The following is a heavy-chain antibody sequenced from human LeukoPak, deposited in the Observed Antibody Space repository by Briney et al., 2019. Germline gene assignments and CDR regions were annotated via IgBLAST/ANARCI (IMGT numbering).Heavy chain of an antibody. D-gene: IGHD1-26*01. V-gene: IGHV1-46*01. Sequence: ASVKVSCKASGYTFTSYYMHWVRQAPGQGLEWMGIINPSGGSTSYAQKFQGRVTTTRDMSTSTVYMELSSLRSEDTAVYYCARTGGIYLNAFDIWGQGTMVTVSS. J-gene: IGHJ3*02. CDR2: INPSGGST. CDR1: GYTFTSYY. CDR3: ARTGGIYLNAFDI.